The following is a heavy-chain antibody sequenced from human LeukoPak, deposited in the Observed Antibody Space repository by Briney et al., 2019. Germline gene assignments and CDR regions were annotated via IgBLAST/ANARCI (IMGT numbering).Heavy chain of an antibody. J-gene: IGHJ3*02. V-gene: IGHV1-2*02. CDR3: ATTVRGVIIYAFDAFDI. CDR1: GYTFTGYY. CDR2: INPNSGGT. Sequence: ASVKVSCKASGYTFTGYYMHWVRQAPGQGLEWMGWINPNSGGTNYAQKFQGRVTMTRDTSISTAYMDLSRLRSDDTAVYYCATTVRGVIIYAFDAFDIWGQGTMVTVSS. D-gene: IGHD3-10*01.